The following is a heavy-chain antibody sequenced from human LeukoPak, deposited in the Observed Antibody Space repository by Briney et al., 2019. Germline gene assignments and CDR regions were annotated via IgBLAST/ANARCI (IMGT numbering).Heavy chain of an antibody. Sequence: SETLSLTCTVPGGSISSGGYYWSWIRQHPGKGLEWIGYIYYSGSTYYNPSLKSRVTISVDTSKNQFSLKLSSVTAADTAVYYCASAGGWFGEPLDYWGQGTLVTVSS. J-gene: IGHJ4*02. V-gene: IGHV4-31*03. CDR1: GGSISSGGYY. D-gene: IGHD3-10*01. CDR2: IYYSGST. CDR3: ASAGGWFGEPLDY.